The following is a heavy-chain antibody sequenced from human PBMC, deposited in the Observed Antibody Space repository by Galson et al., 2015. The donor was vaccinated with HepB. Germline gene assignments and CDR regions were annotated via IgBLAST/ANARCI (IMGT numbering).Heavy chain of an antibody. V-gene: IGHV5-10-1*01. CDR1: GYSFTSYW. Sequence: QSGAEVKKPGESLKISCKGSGYSFTSYWIGWVRQMPGKGLEWMGRIDPSDSYTNYSPSFQGHVTISADKSISTAYLQWSSLKASDTAMYYCSSEIVSSGYYYYYYGMDVWGQGTTVTVSS. CDR3: SSEIVSSGYYYYYYGMDV. CDR2: IDPSDSYT. D-gene: IGHD3-22*01. J-gene: IGHJ6*02.